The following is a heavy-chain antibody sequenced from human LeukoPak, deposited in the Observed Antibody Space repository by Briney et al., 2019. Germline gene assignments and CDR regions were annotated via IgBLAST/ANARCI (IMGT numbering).Heavy chain of an antibody. CDR1: GGSINSYY. D-gene: IGHD4-23*01. CDR2: IYSSGST. V-gene: IGHV4-4*07. CDR3: ARGGKATVVTM. Sequence: SETLSLTCTVSGGSINSYYWSWIRQPAGKGLEWIGPIYSSGSTNYNPSLKSRVSMSVDTSKNQISLKLTSVTAADTAVYYCARGGKATVVTMWGQGILVTVSS. J-gene: IGHJ4*02.